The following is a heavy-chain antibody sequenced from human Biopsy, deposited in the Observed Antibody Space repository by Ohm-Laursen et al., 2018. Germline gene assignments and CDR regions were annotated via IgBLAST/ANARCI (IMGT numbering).Heavy chain of an antibody. J-gene: IGHJ6*02. Sequence: RSLRLSCSASGFTFENYAMNWVRQAPGKGLEWVAGIDWNSRNINYGDSVKGRFSVSRDNAKNSLYLQMNSPRGEDTALYYCVKDTNWNYVWDRPGATKGMDVWGQGTTVTVSS. CDR1: GFTFENYA. D-gene: IGHD1-7*01. CDR2: IDWNSRNI. CDR3: VKDTNWNYVWDRPGATKGMDV. V-gene: IGHV3-9*01.